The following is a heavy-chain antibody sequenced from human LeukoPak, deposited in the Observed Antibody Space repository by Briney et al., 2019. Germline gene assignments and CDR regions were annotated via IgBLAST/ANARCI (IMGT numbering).Heavy chain of an antibody. V-gene: IGHV1-69*13. D-gene: IGHD3-22*01. Sequence: AASVKVSCKASGGTFSSYAISWVRQAPGQGLEWMGGIIPIFGTANYAQKFQGRVTITADESTSTAYMELSSLRSEDTAVYYCAITPDYYDSSGYYFRWFDPWGQGTLVTVSS. CDR3: AITPDYYDSSGYYFRWFDP. CDR2: IIPIFGTA. J-gene: IGHJ5*02. CDR1: GGTFSSYA.